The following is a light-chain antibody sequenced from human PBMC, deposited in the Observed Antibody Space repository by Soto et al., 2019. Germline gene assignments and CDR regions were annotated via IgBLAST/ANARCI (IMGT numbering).Light chain of an antibody. Sequence: IVLTQSPATLSLFPGERATLSCRASQSANTFLAWYQQKRGQAPRLLMSDASKRATGIPARFSGSGSGTDFTLAISSLEPEDFAVYYCQQRNDWPPTFGGGTTVEIK. CDR1: QSANTF. CDR2: DAS. J-gene: IGKJ4*01. CDR3: QQRNDWPPT. V-gene: IGKV3-11*01.